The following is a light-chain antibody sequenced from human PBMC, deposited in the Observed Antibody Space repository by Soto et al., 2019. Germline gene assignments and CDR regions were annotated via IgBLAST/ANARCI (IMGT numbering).Light chain of an antibody. J-gene: IGKJ5*01. CDR3: HRYGISPPVT. Sequence: EIVLTQSPGTLSLSPGERATLSCRASQSVTSNYLAWYQQKPCQAPRLLIYGASSRATGIPDRFSGSGSGTDFTLTISRLEPEDFAVYYCHRYGISPPVTFGQGTRLEIK. CDR1: QSVTSNY. CDR2: GAS. V-gene: IGKV3-20*01.